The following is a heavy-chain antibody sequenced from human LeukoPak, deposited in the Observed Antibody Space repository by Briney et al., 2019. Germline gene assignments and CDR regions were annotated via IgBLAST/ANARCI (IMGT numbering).Heavy chain of an antibody. V-gene: IGHV4-39*01. CDR3: ASSDYGDYEARVFDAFDI. D-gene: IGHD4-17*01. CDR1: GGYISSSSYY. Sequence: SETLSLTCTVSGGYISSSSYYWGWIRQPPGKGLEWIGSIYYSGSTYYNPSLKSRVTISVDTSKNQFSLKLSSVTAADTAVYYCASSDYGDYEARVFDAFDIWGQGTMVTVSS. J-gene: IGHJ3*02. CDR2: IYYSGST.